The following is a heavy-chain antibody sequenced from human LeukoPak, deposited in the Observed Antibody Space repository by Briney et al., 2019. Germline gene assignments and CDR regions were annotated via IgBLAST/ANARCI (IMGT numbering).Heavy chain of an antibody. V-gene: IGHV3-48*03. CDR3: ARDGRYCSSTSCYEVYFDY. Sequence: GGSLRLSCAASGFAFSSYEMNWVRQAPGKGLEWVSYISSSGSTIYYADSVKGRFTISRDNAKNSLYLQMNSLRAEDTAVYYCARDGRYCSSTSCYEVYFDYWGQGTLATVSS. J-gene: IGHJ4*02. CDR2: ISSSGSTI. CDR1: GFAFSSYE. D-gene: IGHD2-2*01.